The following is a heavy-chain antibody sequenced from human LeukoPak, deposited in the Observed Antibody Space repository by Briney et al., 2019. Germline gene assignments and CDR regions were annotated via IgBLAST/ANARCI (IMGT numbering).Heavy chain of an antibody. CDR3: AKQFVDI. CDR1: GFIFNNYA. Sequence: GGSLRLSCVASGFIFNNYAMTWVRQAPGKGLEWVASISGSGSSTYYADFVKGRFTISRDNSRNTLYLQMNSLRAEDTAVYYCAKQFVDIWGQGTLVTVSS. D-gene: IGHD5-24*01. CDR2: ISGSGSST. J-gene: IGHJ5*02. V-gene: IGHV3-23*01.